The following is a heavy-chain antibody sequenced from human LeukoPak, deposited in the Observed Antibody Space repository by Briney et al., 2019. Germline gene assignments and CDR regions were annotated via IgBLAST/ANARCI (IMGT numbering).Heavy chain of an antibody. Sequence: GGSLRLSCAASGFTFSSYAMSWVRQAPGKGLEWVSAISGSGDSTYYADSVKGRFTISRDNSKNTLYLQMNSLRAEDTAVYYCASPYCTNGVCYKDAFDIWGQGTMVTVSS. CDR2: ISGSGDST. CDR3: ASPYCTNGVCYKDAFDI. CDR1: GFTFSSYA. D-gene: IGHD2-8*01. V-gene: IGHV3-23*01. J-gene: IGHJ3*02.